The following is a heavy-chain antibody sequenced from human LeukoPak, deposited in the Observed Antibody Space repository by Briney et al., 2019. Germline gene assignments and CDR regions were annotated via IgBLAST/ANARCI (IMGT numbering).Heavy chain of an antibody. CDR2: INPNSGGT. V-gene: IGHV1-2*02. D-gene: IGHD5-12*01. Sequence: GASVKVSCKASGYTFTGYCMHWVRQAPGQGLEWMGWINPNSGGTNYAQKFQGRVTMTRDTSISTAYMELSRLRSDDTAVYYCARVYRATTQSYYFDYWGQGTLVTVSS. J-gene: IGHJ4*02. CDR1: GYTFTGYC. CDR3: ARVYRATTQSYYFDY.